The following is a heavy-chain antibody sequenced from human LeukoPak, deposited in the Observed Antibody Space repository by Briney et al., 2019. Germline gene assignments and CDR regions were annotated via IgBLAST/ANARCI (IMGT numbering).Heavy chain of an antibody. CDR3: ARFRWQQPFDY. CDR1: GGSFSGYY. D-gene: IGHD6-13*01. CDR2: INHSGST. Sequence: SETLSLTCTVYGGSFSGYYWSWLRQPPGKGLEWIGEINHSGSTNYYPSLKSRVTISVDKSKNQFSLKLSSVTAADTAVYYCARFRWQQPFDYWGQGTLVTVSS. J-gene: IGHJ4*02. V-gene: IGHV4-34*01.